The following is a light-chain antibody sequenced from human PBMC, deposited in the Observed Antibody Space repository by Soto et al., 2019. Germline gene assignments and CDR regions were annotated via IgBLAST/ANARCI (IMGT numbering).Light chain of an antibody. V-gene: IGKV1-39*01. CDR2: GAS. CDR3: QQSYNTPRT. J-gene: IGKJ2*01. Sequence: DIQMTQSPSSLSASVGDTVTFTCRASQTVTTYLNWYLLKPGKAPKRLIYGASSLQSGVPSRFSANGSATEFALTISGLRPEDSATFYCQQSYNTPRTFGQGSRLEIK. CDR1: QTVTTY.